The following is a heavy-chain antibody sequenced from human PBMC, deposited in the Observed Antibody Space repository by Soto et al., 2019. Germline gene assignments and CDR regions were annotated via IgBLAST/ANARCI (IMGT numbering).Heavy chain of an antibody. D-gene: IGHD4-17*01. J-gene: IGHJ4*02. V-gene: IGHV3-48*03. CDR1: GFSFSSFE. Sequence: EVILVESGGGLARPGGSLRLSCATSGFSFSSFEMIWVRQAPGKGLEWISCISDSGSTMYYADSVKGRFTISRDNAKNSLYLQMSSLRVEDTALYYCARSTVTSDWGQGTQVTVSS. CDR3: ARSTVTSD. CDR2: ISDSGSTM.